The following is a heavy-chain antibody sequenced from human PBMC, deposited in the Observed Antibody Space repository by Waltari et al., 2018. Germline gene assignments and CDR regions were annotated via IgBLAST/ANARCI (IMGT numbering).Heavy chain of an antibody. CDR3: ASSLYGDYTQIWGRVFDY. D-gene: IGHD4-17*01. V-gene: IGHV3-23*01. CDR2: IIGSGGST. Sequence: VQLLESGGGLVQSGGYLRLSCAASGFTFRRYAMNGDRQATGKGVEWVSVIIGSGGSTDYADSVKGRFTISRDNSKNTLYLQMNNLRVEDTAVYYCASSLYGDYTQIWGRVFDYWGQGTLVTVSS. CDR1: GFTFRRYA. J-gene: IGHJ4*02.